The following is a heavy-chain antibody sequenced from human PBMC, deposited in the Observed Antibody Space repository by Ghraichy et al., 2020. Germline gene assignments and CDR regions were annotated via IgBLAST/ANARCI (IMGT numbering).Heavy chain of an antibody. CDR2: INHSGST. V-gene: IGHV4-34*01. J-gene: IGHJ4*02. CDR3: ARGRKGRKGYSSSLFDY. D-gene: IGHD6-13*01. Sequence: SETLSLTCAVYGGSFSGYYWSWIRQPPGKGLEWIGEINHSGSTNYNPSLKSRVTISVDTSKNQFSLKLSSVTAADTAVYYCARGRKGRKGYSSSLFDYWGQRTLVTGSS. CDR1: GGSFSGYY.